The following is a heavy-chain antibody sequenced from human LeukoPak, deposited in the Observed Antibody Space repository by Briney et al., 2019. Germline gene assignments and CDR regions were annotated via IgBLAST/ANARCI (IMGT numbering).Heavy chain of an antibody. D-gene: IGHD5-18*01. CDR3: AKGGYSYGARDAFDI. J-gene: IGHJ3*02. CDR2: ISPGGGTT. CDR1: GFAFGSEA. Sequence: GGSLRLSCAVSGFAFGSEAMSWVRQSPARGLEWVASISPGGGTTYYADYVKGRFTISRDNSNNSLFVQMNSLRVEDTAVYYCAKGGYSYGARDAFDIWGQGTMVTVSS. V-gene: IGHV3-23*01.